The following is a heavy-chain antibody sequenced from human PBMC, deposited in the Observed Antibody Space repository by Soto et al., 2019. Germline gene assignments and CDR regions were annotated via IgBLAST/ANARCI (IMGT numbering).Heavy chain of an antibody. V-gene: IGHV4-59*01. Sequence: SETLSLTCTVSGGSISSYYWSWIRQPPGEGLEWIGYIYYSETTNYNPSLKSRVNISVDTSNNQFSLRLTSVTAADTAVYYCARGTRPLYYFDYWGQGTLVTVSS. CDR1: GGSISSYY. CDR2: IYYSETT. CDR3: ARGTRPLYYFDY. J-gene: IGHJ4*02.